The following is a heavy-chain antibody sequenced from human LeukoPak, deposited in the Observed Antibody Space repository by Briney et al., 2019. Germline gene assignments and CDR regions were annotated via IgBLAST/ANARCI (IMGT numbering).Heavy chain of an antibody. CDR1: GYTFTGYY. J-gene: IGHJ4*02. V-gene: IGHV1-18*04. D-gene: IGHD4-17*01. CDR2: ISAYNGNT. CDR3: ARSVSGDRHNYFDY. Sequence: ASVKVSCKASGYTFTGYYMHWVRQAPGQGLEWMGWISAYNGNTNYAQKLQGRVTMTTDTSTSTAYMELRSLRSDDTAVYYCARSVSGDRHNYFDYWGQGTLVTVSS.